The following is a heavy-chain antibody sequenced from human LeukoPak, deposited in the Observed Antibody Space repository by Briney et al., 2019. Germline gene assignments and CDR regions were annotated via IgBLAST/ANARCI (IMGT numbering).Heavy chain of an antibody. CDR3: AACSGGSRYRNDAFDI. Sequence: PSETLSLTCTVSGGSISSYYWSWIRQPPGKGLEWIGYIYYSGSTNYNPSLKSRVTISVDTSKNQFSLKLSSVTAADTAVYYCAACSGGSRYRNDAFDIWGQGTMVTVSS. J-gene: IGHJ3*02. V-gene: IGHV4-59*01. CDR1: GGSISSYY. CDR2: IYYSGST. D-gene: IGHD2-15*01.